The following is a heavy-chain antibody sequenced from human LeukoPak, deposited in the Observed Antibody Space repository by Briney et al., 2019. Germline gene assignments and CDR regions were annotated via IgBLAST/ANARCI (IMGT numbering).Heavy chain of an antibody. CDR2: IYPGDSDT. V-gene: IGHV5-51*01. Sequence: GESLKISCKGSGYIFTNYWIGWVRQMPGKGLEWMGIIYPGDSDTRYSPSFQGQVTISADKSISTAYLQWSSLKASDTAMYYCARARHRITMVRGIGDYFDYWGQGTLVTVSS. CDR1: GYIFTNYW. D-gene: IGHD3-10*01. CDR3: ARARHRITMVRGIGDYFDY. J-gene: IGHJ4*02.